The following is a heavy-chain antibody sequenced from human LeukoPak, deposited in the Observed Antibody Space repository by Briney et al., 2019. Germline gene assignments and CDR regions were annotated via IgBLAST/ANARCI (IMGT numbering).Heavy chain of an antibody. J-gene: IGHJ4*02. CDR1: GFTFSSYA. CDR2: ISYDGSNK. CDR3: ARDRGVPDYYDSSGYLHDY. Sequence: GRSLRLSCAASGFTFSSYAMHWVRQAPGKGLEWVAVISYDGSNKYYADSVKGRFTISRDNSKNTLYLQMNSLRAEDTAVYYCARDRGVPDYYDSSGYLHDYWGQGTLVTVSS. V-gene: IGHV3-30-3*01. D-gene: IGHD3-22*01.